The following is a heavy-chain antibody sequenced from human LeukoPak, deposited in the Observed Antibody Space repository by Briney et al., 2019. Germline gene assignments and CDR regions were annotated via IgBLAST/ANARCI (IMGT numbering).Heavy chain of an antibody. D-gene: IGHD3-10*01. CDR3: ASATPAYYYGSGSYYPTYYYYMDV. CDR2: VYHSGST. Sequence: SETLSLTCTVSGYSISSGYYWGWIRQPPGKGLEWIGSVYHSGSTYYNPSLNSRVTISVDTSKNQFSLKLSSVTAADTAVYYCASATPAYYYGSGSYYPTYYYYMDVWGKGTTVTVSS. J-gene: IGHJ6*03. CDR1: GYSISSGYY. V-gene: IGHV4-38-2*02.